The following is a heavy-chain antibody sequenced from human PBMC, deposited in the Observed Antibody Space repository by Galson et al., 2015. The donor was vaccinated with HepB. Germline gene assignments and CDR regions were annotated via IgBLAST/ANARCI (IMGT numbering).Heavy chain of an antibody. CDR3: TTTDITIFGVVRDY. CDR1: GFTFSNAW. Sequence: SLRLSCAASGFTFSNAWMSWVRQAPGKGLEWVGRIKSKTDGGTTDYAAPVKGRFTISRDDSKNTLYLQMNSLKTEDTAVYYCTTTDITIFGVVRDYWGQGTLVTVSS. J-gene: IGHJ4*02. CDR2: IKSKTDGGTT. D-gene: IGHD3-3*01. V-gene: IGHV3-15*01.